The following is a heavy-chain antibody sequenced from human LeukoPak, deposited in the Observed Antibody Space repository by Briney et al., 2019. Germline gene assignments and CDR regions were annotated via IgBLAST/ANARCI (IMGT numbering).Heavy chain of an antibody. D-gene: IGHD3-3*01. CDR1: GYTFITYD. V-gene: IGHV1-18*01. CDR2: ISGYNGNT. Sequence: ASVKVSCKASGYTFITYDITWVRQAPGQGLDWMGWISGYNGNTKYAQKLQGRVTMTTDTSTNTAYMELRSLRSDDTDVYYCARVGNYDFWSSYSYYFDYWGQGTLVTVSS. CDR3: ARVGNYDFWSSYSYYFDY. J-gene: IGHJ4*02.